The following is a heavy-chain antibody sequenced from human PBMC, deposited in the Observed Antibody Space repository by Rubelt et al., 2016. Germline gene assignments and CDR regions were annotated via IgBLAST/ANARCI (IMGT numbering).Heavy chain of an antibody. CDR2: INSGGSSP. CDR1: GFTFSSYW. V-gene: IGHV3-74*01. J-gene: IGHJ4*02. Sequence: EVQLVESGGGLVQPGGSLRLSCAASGFTFSSYWMHWVRQAPGKGRVWVSRINSGGSSPTYADYVKGRFTISRDNSKKTLYLPMNSLRAEDTAVYYCAKDRYSSSQGTPDYWGQGTLVTVSS. D-gene: IGHD6-13*01. CDR3: AKDRYSSSQGTPDY.